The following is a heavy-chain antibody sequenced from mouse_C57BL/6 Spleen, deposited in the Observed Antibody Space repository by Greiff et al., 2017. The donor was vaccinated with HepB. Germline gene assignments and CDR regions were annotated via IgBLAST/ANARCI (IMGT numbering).Heavy chain of an antibody. CDR2: IRNKANGYTT. V-gene: IGHV7-3*01. CDR3: ARGDDRAWFAY. J-gene: IGHJ3*01. CDR1: GFTFTDYY. Sequence: EVQLVESGGGLVQPGGSLSLSCAASGFTFTDYYMSWVRQPPGKALEWLGFIRNKANGYTTEYSASVKGRFTISRDNSQSILYLQMNALRAEDSATYYCARGDDRAWFAYWGQGTLVTVSA. D-gene: IGHD2-12*01.